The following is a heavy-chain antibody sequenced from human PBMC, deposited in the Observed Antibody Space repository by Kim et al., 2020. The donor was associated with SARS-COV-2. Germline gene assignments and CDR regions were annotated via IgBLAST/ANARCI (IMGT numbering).Heavy chain of an antibody. J-gene: IGHJ3*02. D-gene: IGHD1-26*01. CDR3: ARALSGSYLNAFDI. CDR2: IYHSGST. Sequence: SETLSLTCTVSGYSISSGYYWGWIRQPPGKGLEWIGSIYHSGSTYYNPSLKSRVTISVDTSKNQFSLKLSSVTAADTAVYYCARALSGSYLNAFDIWGQGTMVTVSS. CDR1: GYSISSGYY. V-gene: IGHV4-38-2*02.